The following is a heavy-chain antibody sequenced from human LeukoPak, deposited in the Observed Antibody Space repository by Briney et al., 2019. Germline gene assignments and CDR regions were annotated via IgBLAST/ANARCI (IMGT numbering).Heavy chain of an antibody. D-gene: IGHD3-22*01. CDR3: AKSIPISMIVLIINGFDY. V-gene: IGHV3-30*14. J-gene: IGHJ4*02. CDR2: ISYDGSNK. CDR1: GFTFSSYA. Sequence: SGGSLRLSCAASGFTFSSYAMHWVRQAPGKGLEWVAVISYDGSNKYYADSVKGRFTISRDNSKNTLYLQMNSLRAEDTAVYYCAKSIPISMIVLIINGFDYWGQGTLVTVSS.